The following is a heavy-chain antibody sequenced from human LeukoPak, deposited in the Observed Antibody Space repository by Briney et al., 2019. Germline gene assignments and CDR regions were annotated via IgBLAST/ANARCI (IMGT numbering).Heavy chain of an antibody. Sequence: PGRSLRLSCAASGFTFSSFAMHWVRQAPGKGLEWVAIISYDGSNKYYADSVKGRFTVSRDNSKNTLYLQMNSLRAEDTAVYYCAKDTDYGGNSWGQGTLVTVSS. V-gene: IGHV3-30-3*01. J-gene: IGHJ4*02. CDR2: ISYDGSNK. CDR3: AKDTDYGGNS. D-gene: IGHD4-23*01. CDR1: GFTFSSFA.